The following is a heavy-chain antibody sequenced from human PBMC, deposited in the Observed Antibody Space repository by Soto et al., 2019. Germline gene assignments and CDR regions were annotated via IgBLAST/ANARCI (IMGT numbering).Heavy chain of an antibody. CDR3: ARGPNCSGGSCYRVRWFDP. D-gene: IGHD2-15*01. CDR1: GGSFSGYY. CDR2: INHSGST. V-gene: IGHV4-34*01. J-gene: IGHJ5*02. Sequence: SETLSLTCAVYGGSFSGYYWSWIRQPPGKGLEWIGEINHSGSTNYNPSLKSRVTISVDTSKNQFSLKLSSVTAADTAVYYCARGPNCSGGSCYRVRWFDPWGQGTLVTVSS.